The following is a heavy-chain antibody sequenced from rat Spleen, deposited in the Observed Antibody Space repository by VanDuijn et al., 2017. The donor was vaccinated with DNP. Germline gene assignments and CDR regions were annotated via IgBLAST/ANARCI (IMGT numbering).Heavy chain of an antibody. CDR3: TRDEAALVAY. D-gene: IGHD1-2*01. CDR2: ISAGGDST. Sequence: EVQLVESGGGLVQPGRSMKLSCAASGFTFSSFPMAWVRQAPKTGLEWVATISAGGDSTSFRDSVKGRFTISRDNAKSTLYLQMNSLRSEDTATYYCTRDEAALVAYWGQGTLVTVSS. V-gene: IGHV5-46*01. J-gene: IGHJ3*01. CDR1: GFTFSSFP.